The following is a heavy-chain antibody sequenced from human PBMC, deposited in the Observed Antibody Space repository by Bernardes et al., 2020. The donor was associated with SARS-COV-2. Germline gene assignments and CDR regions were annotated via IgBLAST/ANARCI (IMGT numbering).Heavy chain of an antibody. J-gene: IGHJ4*02. CDR1: GYTFTNYD. CDR3: ARGHGDYFDY. D-gene: IGHD4-17*01. Sequence: ASVKVSCKTSGYTFTNYDINWVRQATGQGLEWMGWMNPKSGDTGHAQKLQDRVTMTRDISISTAYMELSSLRSDDTAVYYCARGHGDYFDYWGQGTLVTVSS. V-gene: IGHV1-8*01. CDR2: MNPKSGDT.